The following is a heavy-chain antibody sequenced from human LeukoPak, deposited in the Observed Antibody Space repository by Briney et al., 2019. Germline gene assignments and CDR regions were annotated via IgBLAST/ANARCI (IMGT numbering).Heavy chain of an antibody. D-gene: IGHD6-19*01. CDR2: IKTDGRTT. V-gene: IGHV3-74*01. CDR3: ARDPGVGIAVAGDAFDI. Sequence: PGGSLRLSCAASGFTFSSYWMHWVRQVPGKGLVWVSRIKTDGRTTNYADSVKGRFTISRDNAKNTLYLQTNSLRVEDTAVYYCARDPGVGIAVAGDAFDIWGQGTMVTVSS. CDR1: GFTFSSYW. J-gene: IGHJ3*02.